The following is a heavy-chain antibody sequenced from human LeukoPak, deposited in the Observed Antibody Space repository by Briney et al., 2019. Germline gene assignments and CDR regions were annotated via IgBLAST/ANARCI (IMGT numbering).Heavy chain of an antibody. CDR3: ARGNTVTTPDAFDI. D-gene: IGHD4-17*01. Sequence: TGGSLRLSCAASGFTISSNYMSWVRRAPGKGLEWVSVIYSGGSTYYADSVKGRFTISRDNSKNTLYLHMNSLRAEDTAVYYCARGNTVTTPDAFDIWGQGTMVTVSS. CDR2: IYSGGST. V-gene: IGHV3-53*01. CDR1: GFTISSNY. J-gene: IGHJ3*02.